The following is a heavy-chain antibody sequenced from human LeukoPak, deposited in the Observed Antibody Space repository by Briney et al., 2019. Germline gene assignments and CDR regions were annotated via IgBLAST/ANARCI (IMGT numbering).Heavy chain of an antibody. D-gene: IGHD6-19*01. CDR2: IYYSGST. Sequence: SETLSLTCTVSGGSISSGGYYWSWIRQHPGKGLEWIGYIYYSGSTYYNPSLKSRVSISVDTSKNQFSLKRSSVTAADTAVYYCARDPVAGCNVDYYGMDVWGQGTTVTVSS. CDR3: ARDPVAGCNVDYYGMDV. CDR1: GGSISSGGYY. V-gene: IGHV4-31*03. J-gene: IGHJ6*02.